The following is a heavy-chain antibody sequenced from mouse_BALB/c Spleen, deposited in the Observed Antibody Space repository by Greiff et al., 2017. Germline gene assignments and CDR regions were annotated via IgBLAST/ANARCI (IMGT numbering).Heavy chain of an antibody. J-gene: IGHJ4*01. CDR3: AIHDCLGNGYYGVYAMDY. D-gene: IGHD2-3*01. Sequence: EVMLVESGGGLVKPGGSLKLSCAASGFTFSSYYMSWVRQTPEKRLELVAAINSNGGSTYYPDTVKCRFTISRDNAKNTLYLQRSSLKSEGTALSYGAIHDCLGNGYYGVYAMDYWGQGTSVTVSS. CDR2: INSNGGST. V-gene: IGHV5-6-2*01. CDR1: GFTFSSYY.